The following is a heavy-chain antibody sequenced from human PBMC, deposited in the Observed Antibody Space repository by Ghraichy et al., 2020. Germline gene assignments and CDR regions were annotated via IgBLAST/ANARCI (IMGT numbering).Heavy chain of an antibody. D-gene: IGHD3-10*01. J-gene: IGHJ4*02. CDR1: GGSISSSSYY. V-gene: IGHV4-39*01. CDR2: IYYSGST. Sequence: SETLSLTCTVSGGSISSSSYYWGWIRQPPGKGLEWIGSIYYSGSTYYNPSLKSRVTISVDTSKNQFSLKLSSVTAVDTAVYYCARLELTYYYGSGSCPSYFDYWGQGTLVTVSS. CDR3: ARLELTYYYGSGSCPSYFDY.